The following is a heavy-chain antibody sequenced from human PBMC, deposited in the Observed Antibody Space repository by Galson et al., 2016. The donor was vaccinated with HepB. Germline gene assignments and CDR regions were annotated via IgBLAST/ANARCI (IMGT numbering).Heavy chain of an antibody. CDR1: GFSFTSHG. CDR2: IWYDSSNL. V-gene: IGHV3-33*01. Sequence: SLRLSCAASGFSFTSHGMHWVRQAPGKGLEWVAVIWYDSSNLYYADSVKGRFSIYRDNYKDILHLQMNSLRADDTAVYYCARDRSGIFGWAQPDYLFDYWGQGTLVVVSS. D-gene: IGHD3-10*01. CDR3: ARDRSGIFGWAQPDYLFDY. J-gene: IGHJ4*02.